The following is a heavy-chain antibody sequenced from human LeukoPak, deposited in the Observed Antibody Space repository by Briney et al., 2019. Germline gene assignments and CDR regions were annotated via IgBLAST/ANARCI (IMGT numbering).Heavy chain of an antibody. CDR3: ARGGDTVTAP. Sequence: PGGSLRLSCAASGFSFSGYWMSWLRQAPGKGLEWVGTIREHGGEKFYVDSVKGRFTISRDNAKNSLYLQMTSLRAEDTAMYYCARGGDTVTAPWGQGTLVTVSS. CDR2: IREHGGEK. D-gene: IGHD4-17*01. V-gene: IGHV3-7*01. J-gene: IGHJ5*02. CDR1: GFSFSGYW.